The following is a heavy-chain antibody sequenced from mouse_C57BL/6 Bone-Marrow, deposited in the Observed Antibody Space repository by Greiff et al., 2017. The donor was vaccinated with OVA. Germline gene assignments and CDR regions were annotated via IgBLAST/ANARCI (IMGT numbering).Heavy chain of an antibody. Sequence: EVKLMESGGGLVKPGGSLKLSCAASGFTFSSYAMSWVRQTPEKRLEWVATISDGGSYTYYPDNVKGRFTISRDNAKNNLYLQMSHLKSEDTAMYYCARAPYYYGSSYYAMDYWGQGTSGTVSS. V-gene: IGHV5-4*03. CDR2: ISDGGSYT. D-gene: IGHD1-1*01. CDR3: ARAPYYYGSSYYAMDY. J-gene: IGHJ4*01. CDR1: GFTFSSYA.